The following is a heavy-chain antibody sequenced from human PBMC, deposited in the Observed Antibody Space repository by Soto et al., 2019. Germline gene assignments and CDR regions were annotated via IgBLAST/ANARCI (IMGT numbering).Heavy chain of an antibody. CDR2: INPNSGGT. J-gene: IGHJ4*02. D-gene: IGHD2-15*01. CDR3: ARPEYCSGGSCYDFDY. V-gene: IGHV1-2*02. CDR1: GYTFTGYY. Sequence: ASVKVSCKASGYTFTGYYMHWVRQAPGQGLEWMGWINPNSGGTNYAQKFQGRVTMTRDTSISTAYMELSRLRSDDTAVYYCARPEYCSGGSCYDFDYWGQGTLVTVPQ.